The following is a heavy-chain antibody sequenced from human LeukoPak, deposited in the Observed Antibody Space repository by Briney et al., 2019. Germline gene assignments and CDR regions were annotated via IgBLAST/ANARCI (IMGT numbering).Heavy chain of an antibody. J-gene: IGHJ6*03. V-gene: IGHV4-4*07. CDR2: LYTSGST. CDR1: GGSMSSYY. CDR3: SIADYSRPGPEPGYGYYYHMDI. Sequence: SETLSLTCSVSGGSMSSYYWSWIRQPAGKGLEWIGRLYTSGSTNYNPSLKSRVTLSLPNSKTQFYLKLNSVTAADTAVYYRSIADYSRPGPEPGYGYYYHMDIWGKGITVTASS. D-gene: IGHD3-10*01.